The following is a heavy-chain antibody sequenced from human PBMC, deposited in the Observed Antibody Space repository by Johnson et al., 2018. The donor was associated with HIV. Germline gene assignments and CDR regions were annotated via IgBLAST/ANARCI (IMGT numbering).Heavy chain of an antibody. Sequence: VKLVESGGGLVQPGGSLRLSCAASGFTFSSYDMHWVRQATGKGLEWVSAIGTAGDTAYADSVKGRFPISRDNAKKTLYLQMKSLRAEDTAVYYCARKQWLEIPSDALDVWGQGTMVTVSS. J-gene: IGHJ3*01. CDR3: ARKQWLEIPSDALDV. CDR1: GFTFSSYD. CDR2: IGTAGDT. V-gene: IGHV3-13*01. D-gene: IGHD6-19*01.